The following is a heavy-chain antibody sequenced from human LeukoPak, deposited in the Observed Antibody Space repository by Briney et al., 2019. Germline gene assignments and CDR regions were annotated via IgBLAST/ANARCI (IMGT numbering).Heavy chain of an antibody. CDR1: GYIFTGYY. Sequence: ASVKVSCKSSGYIFTGYYMHWVRQAPGQGLGWMGWIKPNSGGTSYAQKFRGRVTMTRDTSISTAYMELSSLRSDDTAVYYCARDGHDSSGYYEDYWGQGTLVTVSS. V-gene: IGHV1-2*02. CDR2: IKPNSGGT. CDR3: ARDGHDSSGYYEDY. J-gene: IGHJ4*02. D-gene: IGHD3-22*01.